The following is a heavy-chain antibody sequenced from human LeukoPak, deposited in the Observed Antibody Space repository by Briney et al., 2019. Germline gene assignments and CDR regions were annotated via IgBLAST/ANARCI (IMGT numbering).Heavy chain of an antibody. D-gene: IGHD3-9*01. Sequence: SVKVSCKASGGTFSSYAISWVRQAPGQGHEWKGGIIPIVGTANYAQKFQGRVTITADESTSTAYMELSSLRSEDTAVYYCARAGGSFSYYDILTASPGVYFDYWGQGTLVTVSS. CDR2: IIPIVGTA. CDR3: ARAGGSFSYYDILTASPGVYFDY. V-gene: IGHV1-69*01. CDR1: GGTFSSYA. J-gene: IGHJ4*02.